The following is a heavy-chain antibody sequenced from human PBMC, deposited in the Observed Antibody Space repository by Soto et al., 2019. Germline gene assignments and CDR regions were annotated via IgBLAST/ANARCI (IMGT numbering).Heavy chain of an antibody. Sequence: ASVKVSCKASGYTFTSYDINWVRQATGQGLEWMGWMNPNSGNTGYAQKFQGRVTMTRNTSISTASMELSSLRSEDTAAYYCARAYRYYYGMDVWGQGSTVTVSS. CDR1: GYTFTSYD. J-gene: IGHJ6*02. CDR2: MNPNSGNT. CDR3: ARAYRYYYGMDV. V-gene: IGHV1-8*01.